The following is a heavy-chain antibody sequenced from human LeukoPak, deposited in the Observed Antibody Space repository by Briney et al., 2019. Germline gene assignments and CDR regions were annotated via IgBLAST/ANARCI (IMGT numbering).Heavy chain of an antibody. Sequence: SETLSLTCTVSGGSINGYYWTWIRQPPGKGLEWIGYISDSGSTNYNPSLKSRVTMSVDSSNTEFSLRLNSVTAADTAVYYCARVFRGAVTSNWFDPWGRGTLVTVSS. CDR1: GGSINGYY. V-gene: IGHV4-59*01. CDR2: ISDSGST. J-gene: IGHJ5*02. D-gene: IGHD4-17*01. CDR3: ARVFRGAVTSNWFDP.